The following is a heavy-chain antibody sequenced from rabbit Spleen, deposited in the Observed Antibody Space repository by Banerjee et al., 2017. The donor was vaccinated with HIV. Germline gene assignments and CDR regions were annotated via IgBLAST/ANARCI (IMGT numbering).Heavy chain of an antibody. Sequence: QEQLEESGGGLVKPGTSLTLTCKASGISFGISDYMCWVRQAPGKGLEWIACIDAGSSDFTYHANWAKGRFTISKTSSTTVTLQATSLTVADTATYFCARDTGSSFSSYGMDLWGQGTLVTVS. CDR2: IDAGSSDFT. CDR3: ARDTGSSFSSYGMDL. V-gene: IGHV1S45*01. D-gene: IGHD8-1*01. J-gene: IGHJ6*01. CDR1: GISFGISDY.